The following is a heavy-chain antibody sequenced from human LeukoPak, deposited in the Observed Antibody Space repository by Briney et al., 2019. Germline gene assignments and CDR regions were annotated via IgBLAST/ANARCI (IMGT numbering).Heavy chain of an antibody. V-gene: IGHV7-4-1*02. CDR1: GYTFDNYA. CDR2: INTNTGNP. Sequence: ASVKVSCKTSGYTFDNYAMNWVRQAPGQGLEWMGWINTNTGNPTYAQGFTGRFVFSLDTSVSTAYLQISSLKAEDTAVYYCARDRVADTVFYYYGMDVWGQGTTVTVSS. D-gene: IGHD5-18*01. J-gene: IGHJ6*02. CDR3: ARDRVADTVFYYYGMDV.